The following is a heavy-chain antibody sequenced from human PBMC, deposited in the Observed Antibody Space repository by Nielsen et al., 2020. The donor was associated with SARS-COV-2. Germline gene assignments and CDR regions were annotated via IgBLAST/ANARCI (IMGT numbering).Heavy chain of an antibody. J-gene: IGHJ5*02. CDR2: IYWNDDK. CDR3: AHRPNSSGYKS. Sequence: SGPTLVHPTQPLTLNCTFSGFSHSTSGVGVGWIRQPPGKALEWLALIYWNDDKRYSPSLKSRLTITKDTSKNQVVLTMTNMDPVDTATYYCAHRPNSSGYKSWGQGTLVTVSS. CDR1: GFSHSTSGVG. V-gene: IGHV2-5*01. D-gene: IGHD3-22*01.